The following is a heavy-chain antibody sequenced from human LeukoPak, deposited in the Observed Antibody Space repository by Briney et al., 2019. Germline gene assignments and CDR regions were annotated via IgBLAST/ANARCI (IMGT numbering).Heavy chain of an antibody. CDR2: ISNSGGST. D-gene: IGHD2-15*01. CDR1: GFTFSSYA. J-gene: IGHJ4*02. Sequence: GGSLRLSCAASGFTFSSYAMSWVRQAPGKGLEWVSAISNSGGSTYYADSVKGRFTISRDNSKNTLYLQMNSLRAEDTAVYYCAKSGDGRTGSYFDYWGQGTLVTVSS. V-gene: IGHV3-23*01. CDR3: AKSGDGRTGSYFDY.